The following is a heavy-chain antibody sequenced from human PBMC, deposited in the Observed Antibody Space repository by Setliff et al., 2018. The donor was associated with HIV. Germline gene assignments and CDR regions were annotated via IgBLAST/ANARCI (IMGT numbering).Heavy chain of an antibody. D-gene: IGHD1-1*01. CDR3: AIALAPTGYNYGMDV. CDR2: IRSKAYGGTT. CDR1: GFTFGDYA. J-gene: IGHJ6*02. Sequence: LSLSCTASGFTFGDYAMSWVRQAPGKGLEWVGFIRSKAYGGTTEYAASVKGRFIISRDDSRNSLYLQMNSLKTEDTAVYYCAIALAPTGYNYGMDVWGQGTTVTVSS. V-gene: IGHV3-49*04.